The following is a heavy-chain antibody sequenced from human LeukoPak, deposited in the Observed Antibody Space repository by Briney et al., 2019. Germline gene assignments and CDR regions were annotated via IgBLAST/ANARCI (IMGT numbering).Heavy chain of an antibody. CDR2: INSDGSST. V-gene: IGHV3-74*01. CDR1: GFTFSRYW. D-gene: IGHD3-10*01. J-gene: IGHJ3*01. Sequence: GGSLRLSCAASGFTFSRYWMHWIRQGPGKGLVWFSRINSDGSSTSYADSVKGRFTIARDNAKDTLELQMNSLSAEDTAVYYCARDGSDWGQGTMVTVSS. CDR3: ARDGSD.